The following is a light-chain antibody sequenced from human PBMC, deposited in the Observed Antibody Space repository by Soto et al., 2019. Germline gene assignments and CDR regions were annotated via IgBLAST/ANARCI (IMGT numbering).Light chain of an antibody. Sequence: QSVLTQPPSVSGAPGQRVTISCTGSSSNIGAGYDVHWYQQLPGTAPKLLIYGNSNRPSGVPDRFSGSKSGTSASLAITGLADEDEADYYCQSYDSSLSGYVFGTGTKVTVL. CDR3: QSYDSSLSGYV. V-gene: IGLV1-40*01. CDR1: SSNIGAGYD. CDR2: GNS. J-gene: IGLJ1*01.